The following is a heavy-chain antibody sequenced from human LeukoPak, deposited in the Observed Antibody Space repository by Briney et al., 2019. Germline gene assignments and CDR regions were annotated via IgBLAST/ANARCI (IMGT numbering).Heavy chain of an antibody. V-gene: IGHV1-46*01. J-gene: IGHJ6*02. Sequence: ASVTVSCKASGYTFTHYYMHWVRQAPGQGLEWLGVINPSGGNTTFAQKFQGRVTMTRDTSTNTVYMELSSLRSEDTAVYYCARDQVIVVVPVGSSRVPSPVDLNYYFYGMDVWGQGTTVTVSS. D-gene: IGHD2-2*01. CDR2: INPSGGNT. CDR3: ARDQVIVVVPVGSSRVPSPVDLNYYFYGMDV. CDR1: GYTFTHYY.